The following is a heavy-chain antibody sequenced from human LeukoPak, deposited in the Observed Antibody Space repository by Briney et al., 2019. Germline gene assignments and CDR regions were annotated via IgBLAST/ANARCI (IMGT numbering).Heavy chain of an antibody. CDR1: GFTFSSYS. Sequence: GGPLRLSCAASGFTFSSYSMNWVRQAPGKGLEWVSSISSSSSYIYYADSVKGRFTITRDNAKNSLYLQMNSLRAEDTAVYYCARGGIAVAGPYYWGQGTLVTVSS. V-gene: IGHV3-21*01. D-gene: IGHD6-19*01. CDR2: ISSSSSYI. J-gene: IGHJ4*02. CDR3: ARGGIAVAGPYY.